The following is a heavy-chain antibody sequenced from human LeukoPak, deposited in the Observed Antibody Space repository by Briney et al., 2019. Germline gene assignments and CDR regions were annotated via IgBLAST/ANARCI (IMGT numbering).Heavy chain of an antibody. D-gene: IGHD6-19*01. CDR3: ARGRARRIAVAGTEKDFDY. Sequence: SETLSLTCTVSGGSISSYFWSWIRQPAGKGLEWIGRIYTSGSTNYSPSLKSRVTMSVDTSTNQFSLKLSSVTAADTAAYYCARGRARRIAVAGTEKDFDYWGQGTLVTVSS. CDR1: GGSISSYF. J-gene: IGHJ4*02. V-gene: IGHV4-4*07. CDR2: IYTSGST.